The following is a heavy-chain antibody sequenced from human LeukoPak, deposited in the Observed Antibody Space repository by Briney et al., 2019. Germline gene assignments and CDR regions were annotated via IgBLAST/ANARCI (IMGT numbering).Heavy chain of an antibody. Sequence: PGGSLRLSCAASGFTFSSYSMSWVRQAPGKGLEWVSSISSSSSYIYYADSVKGRFTISRDNAKNSLYLQMNSLRAEDTAVYYCSTNYYGSGSYPRDAFDIWGQGTMVTVSS. CDR1: GFTFSSYS. CDR2: ISSSSSYI. D-gene: IGHD3-10*01. V-gene: IGHV3-21*01. CDR3: STNYYGSGSYPRDAFDI. J-gene: IGHJ3*02.